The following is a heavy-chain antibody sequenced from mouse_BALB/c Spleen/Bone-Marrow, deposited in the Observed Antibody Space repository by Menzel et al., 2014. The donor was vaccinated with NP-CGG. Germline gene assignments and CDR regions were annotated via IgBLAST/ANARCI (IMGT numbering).Heavy chain of an antibody. D-gene: IGHD1-1*01. V-gene: IGHV5-17*02. Sequence: VQLQESGGGLVQPGGSRKLSCAASGFTFSSFGMHWVRQAPEKGLEWVAYISSGSSTVYYADKVMGRFTISRDNPKNXLFLQMTSLRSEDTAMYYCARSGSSSGYFDYWGQGTTLTVSS. J-gene: IGHJ2*01. CDR1: GFTFSSFG. CDR2: ISSGSSTV. CDR3: ARSGSSSGYFDY.